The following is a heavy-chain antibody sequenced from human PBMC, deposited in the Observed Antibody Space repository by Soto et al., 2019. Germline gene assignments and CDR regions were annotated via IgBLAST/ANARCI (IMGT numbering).Heavy chain of an antibody. V-gene: IGHV3-11*06. J-gene: IGHJ6*02. D-gene: IGHD2-15*01. Sequence: GGSLRLSCAASGFTFSDYYMSWIRQAPGKGLEWVSYISSSSSYTNYADSVKGRFTISRDNAKNSLYLQMNSLRAEDTAVYYCAGAYCSGGSCHLTRYYGVDVWGQGTTVTVSS. CDR3: AGAYCSGGSCHLTRYYGVDV. CDR2: ISSSSSYT. CDR1: GFTFSDYY.